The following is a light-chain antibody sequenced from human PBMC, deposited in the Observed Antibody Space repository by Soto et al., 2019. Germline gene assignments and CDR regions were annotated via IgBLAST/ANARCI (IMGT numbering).Light chain of an antibody. CDR1: SSEVGSYNH. V-gene: IGLV2-23*01. CDR2: DGN. Sequence: SVLTQPASESGSPGQSITISCTGTSSEVGSYNHVSWYQQRPGQAPKLIIYDGNKRPSGVSNRFSASKSANTASLTISGLQAEDEADYYCCSYAGSSTVYVFGTGTKVTVL. J-gene: IGLJ1*01. CDR3: CSYAGSSTVYV.